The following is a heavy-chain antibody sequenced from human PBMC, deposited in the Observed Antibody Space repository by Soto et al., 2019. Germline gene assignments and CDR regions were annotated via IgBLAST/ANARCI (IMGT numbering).Heavy chain of an antibody. CDR1: GGSISSGGYY. Sequence: SETLSLTCTVSGGSISSGGYYWSWIRQHPGKGLEWIGCIYYSGSTYYNPSLKSRVTISVDTSKNQFSLKLSSVTAADTAVYYCARSRGMATPFDYWGQGTLVTVSS. D-gene: IGHD2-15*01. CDR2: IYYSGST. CDR3: ARSRGMATPFDY. V-gene: IGHV4-31*03. J-gene: IGHJ4*02.